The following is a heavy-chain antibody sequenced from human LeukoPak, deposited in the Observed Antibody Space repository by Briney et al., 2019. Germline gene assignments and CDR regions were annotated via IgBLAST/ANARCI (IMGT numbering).Heavy chain of an antibody. CDR1: GYTFTSYG. J-gene: IGHJ4*02. Sequence: ASVKVSCKASGYTFTSYGISWVRQAPGQGLEWMGWISAYNGNTNYAQKLQGRVTMTTDTSTSTAYMELRILRSDDTAVYYCARHADSSSWFLSASYYFDYWGQGTLVTVSS. D-gene: IGHD6-13*01. CDR3: ARHADSSSWFLSASYYFDY. CDR2: ISAYNGNT. V-gene: IGHV1-18*01.